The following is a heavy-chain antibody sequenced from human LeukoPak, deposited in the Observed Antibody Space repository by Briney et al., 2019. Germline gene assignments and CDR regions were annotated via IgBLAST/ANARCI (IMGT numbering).Heavy chain of an antibody. J-gene: IGHJ4*02. Sequence: GESLKISCEGSGYRFTTYWIAWVRQMPGKGLEWMGIIYPDDSDTRYSPSFQGQVTISADKSISTAYLQWSSLKASDTAMYYCARQNYYDGSGFDSWGQGTLVTVSS. D-gene: IGHD3-22*01. CDR1: GYRFTTYW. CDR2: IYPDDSDT. CDR3: ARQNYYDGSGFDS. V-gene: IGHV5-51*01.